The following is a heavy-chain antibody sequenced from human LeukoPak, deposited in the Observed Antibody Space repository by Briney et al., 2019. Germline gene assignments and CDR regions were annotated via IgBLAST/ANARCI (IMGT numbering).Heavy chain of an antibody. V-gene: IGHV3-23*01. Sequence: VQPGGSLRLSCASSGFTFSNYAMSWVRQAPGKGLEWVSAISNSGSFTYFADSVKGRFTISRDNSKNTLFLQMNSLRADDTVVYYCARMVRGVINPCDHWGQGTLVTVSS. J-gene: IGHJ4*02. CDR3: ARMVRGVINPCDH. CDR1: GFTFSNYA. D-gene: IGHD3-10*01. CDR2: ISNSGSFT.